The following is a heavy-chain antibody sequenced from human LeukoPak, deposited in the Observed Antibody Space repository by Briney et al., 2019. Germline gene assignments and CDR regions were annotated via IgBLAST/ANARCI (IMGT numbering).Heavy chain of an antibody. J-gene: IGHJ5*02. V-gene: IGHV1-69*13. Sequence: ASVKVSCKASGGTFSSYAISWVRQAPGQGLEWMGGIIPIFGTANYAQKFQGRVTITADESTSTAYMELSSLRSEDTAVYCCARGGSSTLSWFDPWGQGTLVTVSS. D-gene: IGHD2-2*01. CDR3: ARGGSSTLSWFDP. CDR2: IIPIFGTA. CDR1: GGTFSSYA.